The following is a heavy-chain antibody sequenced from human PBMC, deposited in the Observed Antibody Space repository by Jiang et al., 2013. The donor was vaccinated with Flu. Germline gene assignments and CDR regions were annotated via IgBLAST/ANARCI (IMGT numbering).Heavy chain of an antibody. CDR2: IYYSGST. CDR1: GGSISSHY. Sequence: SGSGLVKPSETLSLTCTVSGGSISSHYWSWIRQPPGKGLEWIGYIYYSGSTNYNPSLKSRVTISVDTSKNQFSLKLSSVTAADTAVYYCARWKPTLGWFDPWGQGTLVTVSS. V-gene: IGHV4-59*11. J-gene: IGHJ5*02. CDR3: ARWKPTLGWFDP. D-gene: IGHD1-1*01.